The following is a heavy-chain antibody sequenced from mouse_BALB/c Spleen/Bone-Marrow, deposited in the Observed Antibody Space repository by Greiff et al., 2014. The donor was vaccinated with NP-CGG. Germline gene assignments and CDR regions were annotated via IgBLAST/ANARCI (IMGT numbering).Heavy chain of an antibody. CDR2: IAPGSGST. V-gene: IGHV1S41*01. CDR1: GYTFTSYW. J-gene: IGHJ3*01. CDR3: ARGDDYDPFAY. Sequence: DLVKPGASVKLSCKASGYTFTSYWINWIKQRPGQGLEWIGRIAPGSGSTYYNEMFKGKATLTVDTSSSTAYIQRSSLSSEDSAVYFCARGDDYDPFAYWGQGTLVTVSA. D-gene: IGHD2-4*01.